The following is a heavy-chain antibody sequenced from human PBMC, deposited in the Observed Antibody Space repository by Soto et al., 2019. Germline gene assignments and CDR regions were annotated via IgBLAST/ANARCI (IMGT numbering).Heavy chain of an antibody. CDR2: ISGSGGST. V-gene: IGHV3-23*01. CDR1: GFTFSSYT. Sequence: GGSLRLSCAASGFTFSSYTMSWVRQASGKGLEWVSAISGSGGSTYYADSVKGRFTISRDNSKNTLYLQMNSLRAEDTAVYYCAKDGGKDYYFDYWGQGTLVTVSS. CDR3: AKDGGKDYYFDY. J-gene: IGHJ4*02. D-gene: IGHD3-16*01.